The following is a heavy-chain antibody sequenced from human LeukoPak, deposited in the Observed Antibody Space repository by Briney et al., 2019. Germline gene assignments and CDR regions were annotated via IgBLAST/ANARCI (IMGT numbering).Heavy chain of an antibody. CDR3: AKARITMIVVNAFDI. Sequence: PGGSLRLSCAASGFTFSSYAMSWVRQAPGQGLEWVSAISGSGGSTYYADSVKGRFTISRDNSKNTLYLQMNSLRAEDTAVYYCAKARITMIVVNAFDIWDRGTMVAVSS. CDR1: GFTFSSYA. V-gene: IGHV3-23*01. D-gene: IGHD3-22*01. CDR2: ISGSGGST. J-gene: IGHJ3*02.